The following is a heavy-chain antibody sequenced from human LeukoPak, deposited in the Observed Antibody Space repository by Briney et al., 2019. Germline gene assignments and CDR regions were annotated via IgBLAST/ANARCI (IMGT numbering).Heavy chain of an antibody. Sequence: PGGSLSLSYAASGYNFSPYWMHWVRHARGKGLVWVSHINEDGSSTVYADSVKGRFTISRDNVKNTLFLQMDSLRAEDTAVYYCARDRGNPDSSSIWGQGTVVTVSS. D-gene: IGHD3-10*01. V-gene: IGHV3-74*01. J-gene: IGHJ3*02. CDR2: INEDGSST. CDR3: ARDRGNPDSSSI. CDR1: GYNFSPYW.